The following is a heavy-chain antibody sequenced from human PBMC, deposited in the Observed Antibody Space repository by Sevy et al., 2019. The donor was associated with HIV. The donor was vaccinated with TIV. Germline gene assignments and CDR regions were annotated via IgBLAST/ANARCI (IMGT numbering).Heavy chain of an antibody. Sequence: GGSLRLSCVASGFTFSNYNLNWVRQAPGKGLEWVAAVIGYDGSNKYYADSVKGRFTISRDNSKNTLYLQMNSLRAGDTAVYYCARESGSDWYLDYWGQGTLVTVSS. J-gene: IGHJ4*02. CDR1: GFTFSNYN. V-gene: IGHV3-33*08. D-gene: IGHD6-19*01. CDR2: IGYDGSNK. CDR3: ARESGSDWYLDY.